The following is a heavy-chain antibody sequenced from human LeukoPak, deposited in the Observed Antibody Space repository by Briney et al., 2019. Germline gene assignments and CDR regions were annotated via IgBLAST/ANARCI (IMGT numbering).Heavy chain of an antibody. D-gene: IGHD2-15*01. Sequence: SETLSLTCTVSGGSISSYYWNWIRQPAGKGLEWIGRVYPSGSTNYNPSLKSRVTMSVDTSKNQFSLKLSSVTAADTAVHYCARDYSGGYPGGAVFDYWGQGTLVTVSS. J-gene: IGHJ4*02. V-gene: IGHV4-4*07. CDR1: GGSISSYY. CDR2: VYPSGST. CDR3: ARDYSGGYPGGAVFDY.